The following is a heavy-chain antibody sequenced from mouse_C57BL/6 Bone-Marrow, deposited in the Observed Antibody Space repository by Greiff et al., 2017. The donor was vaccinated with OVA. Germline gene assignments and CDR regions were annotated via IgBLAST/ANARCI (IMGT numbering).Heavy chain of an antibody. CDR2: MRSKSNNNAT. D-gene: IGHD2-10*01. V-gene: IGHV10-1*01. J-gene: IGHJ4*01. Sequence: EVHLVQSGGGLVQPKGSLKLSCAASGFSFNTYAMNWVRQAPGKGLEWVARMRSKSNNNATYYAVSVKDRFTISRDYSEGMLYLQMNNLKTEDTAMYYCGGHGAYYHAMDYWGQGTSVTVSS. CDR3: GGHGAYYHAMDY. CDR1: GFSFNTYA.